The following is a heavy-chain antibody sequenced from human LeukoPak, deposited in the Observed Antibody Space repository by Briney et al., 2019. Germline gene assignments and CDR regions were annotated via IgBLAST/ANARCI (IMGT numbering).Heavy chain of an antibody. CDR2: VSSSGDKT. V-gene: IGHV3-23*01. CDR1: GFTFNNYA. D-gene: IGHD4-17*01. Sequence: GGSLRLSCAASGFTFNNYAMSWVRQAPGKGLEWVSLVSSSGDKTYYPESVKGRFTISKDNSKNTLYLQMNSLRAEDTAVYYCANYGRHFASWGQGTLVTVSP. CDR3: ANYGRHFAS. J-gene: IGHJ4*02.